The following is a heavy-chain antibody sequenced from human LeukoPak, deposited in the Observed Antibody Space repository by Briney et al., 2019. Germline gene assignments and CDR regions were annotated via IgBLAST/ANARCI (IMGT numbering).Heavy chain of an antibody. D-gene: IGHD6-13*01. Sequence: GASVKVSCKASGCTFTSYYMHWVRQAPGQGLEWMGIINPSGGSASYAQKFQGRVTMTRDMSTSTVYMELSSLRSEDTAVYYCAREVIAAAGYYYYYYMDVWGKGTTVTVSS. V-gene: IGHV1-46*01. CDR3: AREVIAAAGYYYYYYMDV. J-gene: IGHJ6*03. CDR2: INPSGGSA. CDR1: GCTFTSYY.